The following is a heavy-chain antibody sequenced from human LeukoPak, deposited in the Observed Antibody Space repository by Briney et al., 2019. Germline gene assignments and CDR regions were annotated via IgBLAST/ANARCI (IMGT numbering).Heavy chain of an antibody. CDR2: IYHSGST. V-gene: IGHV4-38-2*02. CDR1: GYSISSGYY. J-gene: IGHJ6*03. CDR3: ARARWIGGYSYYMDV. Sequence: SETLSLTCTVSGYSISSGYYWGWIRQPPGKGLVWIGSIYHSGSTYYNPSLKSRVTISVDTSKNQFSLKLSSVTAADTAVYYCARARWIGGYSYYMDVWGKGTTVTVSS. D-gene: IGHD3-16*01.